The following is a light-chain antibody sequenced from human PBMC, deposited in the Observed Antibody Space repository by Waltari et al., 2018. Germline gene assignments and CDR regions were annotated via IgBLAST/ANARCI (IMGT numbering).Light chain of an antibody. CDR1: QSVSSSY. J-gene: IGKJ4*01. V-gene: IGKV3-20*01. CDR2: GAS. CDR3: QQYGSSPPLT. Sequence: EIVLTQSPGTLSLSPGERATLSCRASQSVSSSYLAWYQQKPGQSPMLLIYGASSSATGIPDRFSGSGSGTDFTLTISRLEPEDFAVYYCQQYGSSPPLTFGGGTKVEIK.